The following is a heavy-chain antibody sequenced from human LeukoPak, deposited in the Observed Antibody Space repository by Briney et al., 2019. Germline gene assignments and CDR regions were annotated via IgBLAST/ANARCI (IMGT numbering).Heavy chain of an antibody. Sequence: PGGSLRLSCSTSGFTVSSNFMSWVRQAPGKGLEWVSVIYSNDNSYYADSVKGRFTISRDTSKNTQYLQMNNLRAEDTAVYDCARACYYFDNSGYYPPQFWGQGTLVTVSS. CDR2: IYSNDNS. D-gene: IGHD3-22*01. CDR1: GFTVSSNF. CDR3: ARACYYFDNSGYYPPQF. V-gene: IGHV3-66*01. J-gene: IGHJ4*02.